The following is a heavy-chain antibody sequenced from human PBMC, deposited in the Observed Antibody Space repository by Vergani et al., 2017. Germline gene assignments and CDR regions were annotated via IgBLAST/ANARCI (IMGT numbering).Heavy chain of an antibody. D-gene: IGHD6-19*01. CDR2: IGGSGGST. V-gene: IGHV3-23*04. CDR1: GFTFSNYA. J-gene: IGHJ4*02. Sequence: EVQLVESGGGLVKTGGSLRLFCAVSGFTFSNYATSGVRHAQGKGVEGVAVIGGSGGSTYYAESVKGRFTSARDKSKTTLYLQMNSLRAEDTAIYYCAKFNSAWYNSFDYWGQGTLVTVSS. CDR3: AKFNSAWYNSFDY.